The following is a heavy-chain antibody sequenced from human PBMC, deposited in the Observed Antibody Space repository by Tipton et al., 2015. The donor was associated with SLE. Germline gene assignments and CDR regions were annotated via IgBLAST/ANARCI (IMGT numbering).Heavy chain of an antibody. V-gene: IGHV4-59*01. Sequence: GLVKPSETLSLTCTVSGDSISSYYWSWIRQPPGKGLEWIGYIYFSGITNYNPSLKSRVTISGDTSKNQFSLTLSSMTAADTAVYYCARGGPYDFWSGFDYWGQGTLVTVSS. CDR1: GDSISSYY. J-gene: IGHJ4*02. CDR3: ARGGPYDFWSGFDY. D-gene: IGHD3-3*01. CDR2: IYFSGIT.